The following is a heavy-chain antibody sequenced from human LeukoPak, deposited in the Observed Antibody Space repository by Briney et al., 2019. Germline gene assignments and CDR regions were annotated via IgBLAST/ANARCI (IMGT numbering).Heavy chain of an antibody. CDR3: AKSTSYLYYGSGSFLY. CDR2: ISGSGGST. V-gene: IGHV3-23*01. J-gene: IGHJ4*02. D-gene: IGHD3-10*01. Sequence: GGSLRLSCAASGFNFDDYVMTWVRQAPGKGLEWVSAISGSGGSTYYADSVKGRFTISRDNSKNTLYLQMNSLRAEDTAVYYCAKSTSYLYYGSGSFLYWGQGALVTVSS. CDR1: GFNFDDYV.